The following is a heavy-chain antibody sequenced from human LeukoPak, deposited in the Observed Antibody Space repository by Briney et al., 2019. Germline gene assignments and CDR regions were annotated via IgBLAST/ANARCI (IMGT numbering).Heavy chain of an antibody. Sequence: PARSLRLSCAASGFTFSSYGMHWLRQAPGKGLEWVAVISYDGSNKYYADSVKGRFTISRDNSKNTLYLQMNSLRGEDRAVYYCAKREAFDIWGQGTMVTVSS. CDR2: ISYDGSNK. V-gene: IGHV3-30*18. CDR3: AKREAFDI. CDR1: GFTFSSYG. J-gene: IGHJ3*02.